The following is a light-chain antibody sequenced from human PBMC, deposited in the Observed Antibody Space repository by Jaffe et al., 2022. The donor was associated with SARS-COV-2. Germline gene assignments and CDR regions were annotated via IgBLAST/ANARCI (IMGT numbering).Light chain of an antibody. J-gene: IGLJ2*01. CDR3: SSYTTSSTRL. Sequence: QSALTQPASVSGSPGQSITISCTGTTSDVGAYKYVSWYQQYPGKAPNLMIYEVGNRPSGVPDRFSGSKSGNTASLTISGLQAEDEADYYCSSYTTSSTRLFGGGTKLTVL. CDR2: EVG. V-gene: IGLV2-14*01. CDR1: TSDVGAYKY.